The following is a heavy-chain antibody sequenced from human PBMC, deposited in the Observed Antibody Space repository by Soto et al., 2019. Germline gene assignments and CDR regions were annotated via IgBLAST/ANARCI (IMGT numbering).Heavy chain of an antibody. Sequence: SETLSLTCTVSGGYISSYYWSWIRQPPGKGLEWIGYIYYSGSTNYNPSLKSRVTISVDTSKNQFSLKLSSVTAADTAVYYCASTPAAPYYYYYMDVWGKGTTVTVSS. CDR3: ASTPAAPYYYYYMDV. V-gene: IGHV4-59*01. CDR2: IYYSGST. CDR1: GGYISSYY. D-gene: IGHD2-2*01. J-gene: IGHJ6*03.